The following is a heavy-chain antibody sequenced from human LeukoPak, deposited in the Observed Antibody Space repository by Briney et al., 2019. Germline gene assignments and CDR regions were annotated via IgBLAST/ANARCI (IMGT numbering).Heavy chain of an antibody. D-gene: IGHD2-2*01. CDR3: ARDHCSANSCYEDYYNGLDV. CDR1: GYTFTAYY. Sequence: ASVKVSCKASGYTFTAYYLQWVRLAPGQGLEWMGWINPKSGGTEYAKRFQGRVTMTRDTSISTAYTELSRLRSDDTAVYYCARDHCSANSCYEDYYNGLDVWGQGTTVTVSS. CDR2: INPKSGGT. V-gene: IGHV1-2*02. J-gene: IGHJ6*02.